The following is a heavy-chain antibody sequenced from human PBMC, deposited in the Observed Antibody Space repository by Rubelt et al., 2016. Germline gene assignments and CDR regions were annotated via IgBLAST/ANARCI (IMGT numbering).Heavy chain of an antibody. D-gene: IGHD6-19*01. Sequence: GGGVAQPGGSLRLSCAASGFTFSSYAMSWVRQAPGKGLEWVSAISGSGGSTYYADSVKGRFTISRDNSKNTLYLQMNSLRAEDTAVYYCAKGLKSDSSGWPSWGQGTLVTVSS. CDR2: ISGSGGST. J-gene: IGHJ4*02. V-gene: IGHV3-23*01. CDR3: AKGLKSDSSGWPS. CDR1: GFTFSSYA.